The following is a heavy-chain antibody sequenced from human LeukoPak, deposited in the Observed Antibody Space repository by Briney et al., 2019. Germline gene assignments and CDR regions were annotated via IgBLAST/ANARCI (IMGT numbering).Heavy chain of an antibody. Sequence: QPGGSLRLSCAASEFTFSSYAMSWVRQAPGKGLEWVSAISDSGGSTYYADSVKGRFTVSRDNSENTMYLQMNSLRAEDTAVYYCAKDRRACSSSSCYYRFDYWGQGTLVTVSS. CDR2: ISDSGGST. J-gene: IGHJ4*02. CDR1: EFTFSSYA. CDR3: AKDRRACSSSSCYYRFDY. V-gene: IGHV3-23*01. D-gene: IGHD2-2*01.